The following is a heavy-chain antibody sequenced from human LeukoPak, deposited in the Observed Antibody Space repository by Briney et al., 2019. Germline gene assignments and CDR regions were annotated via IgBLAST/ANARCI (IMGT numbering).Heavy chain of an antibody. CDR3: AKGGIAAAGTSFYFDY. V-gene: IGHV3-23*01. D-gene: IGHD6-13*01. J-gene: IGHJ4*02. Sequence: PGGSLRLSCAASGFTFSSYAMSWVRQAPGKGLEWVSGISGSGSGTYYPDSVKGRFTISRDNSKNTLYLQMNSLRAEDTDVYYCAKGGIAAAGTSFYFDYWGQGTLVTVSS. CDR1: GFTFSSYA. CDR2: ISGSGSGT.